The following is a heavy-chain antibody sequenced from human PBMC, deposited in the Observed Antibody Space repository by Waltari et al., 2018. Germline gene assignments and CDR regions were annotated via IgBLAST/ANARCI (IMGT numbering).Heavy chain of an antibody. CDR1: GFTVSSNY. J-gene: IGHJ4*03. CDR2: IYSGGNT. CDR3: ARGRSSSWYHFDY. V-gene: IGHV3-53*01. D-gene: IGHD6-13*01. Sequence: EVQLVESGGGLIQPGGSLRLSCAASGFTVSSNYMSWVRQAPGKGLEWVSVIYSGGNTYYADSVKGRLTISRDNSKNTLFLQMNSLRAEDTAVYYCARGRSSSWYHFDYWGQGTMVTVSS.